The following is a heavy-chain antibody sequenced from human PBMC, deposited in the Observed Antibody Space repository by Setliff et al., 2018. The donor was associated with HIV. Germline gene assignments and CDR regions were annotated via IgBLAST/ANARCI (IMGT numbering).Heavy chain of an antibody. CDR2: INPNSGGT. Sequence: ASVKVSCKVSGYTLTELSIHWVRQAPGKGLEWMGWINPNSGGTNYARKFQGRFTMTRDTSIGTAYMELSRLRSDYTSVYYCATFSGSDYWGQGTLVTVSS. CDR3: ATFSGSDY. V-gene: IGHV1-2*02. D-gene: IGHD5-12*01. J-gene: IGHJ4*02. CDR1: GYTLTELS.